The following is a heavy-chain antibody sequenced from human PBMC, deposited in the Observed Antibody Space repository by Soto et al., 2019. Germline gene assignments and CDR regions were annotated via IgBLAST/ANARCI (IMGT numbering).Heavy chain of an antibody. D-gene: IGHD5-12*01. V-gene: IGHV1-24*01. CDR2: FDPEEHKI. Sequence: ASVKVSCKVSGYTLSELFMQWVRQAPGKGLEWMGGFDPEEHKIIYAQKFQGRVTMTEDTSTDTAYMDLSSLRSEDTAVYYCATGVLRASDYWGQGTLVTVPQ. CDR3: ATGVLRASDY. CDR1: GYTLSELF. J-gene: IGHJ4*02.